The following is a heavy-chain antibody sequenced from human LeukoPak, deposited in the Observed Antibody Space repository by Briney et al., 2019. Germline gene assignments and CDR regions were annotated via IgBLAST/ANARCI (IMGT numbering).Heavy chain of an antibody. CDR1: GFTFSSYA. Sequence: GGSLRLSCAASGFTFSSYAMSWVRQAPGKGLEWVSVISGSGGSTYYADSVKGRFTISRDNSKNTLYLQMNSLRAEDTAVYYCAKDDYYDSSGYYYGADYWGEGTLVTVSS. CDR2: ISGSGGST. V-gene: IGHV3-23*01. CDR3: AKDDYYDSSGYYYGADY. J-gene: IGHJ4*02. D-gene: IGHD3-22*01.